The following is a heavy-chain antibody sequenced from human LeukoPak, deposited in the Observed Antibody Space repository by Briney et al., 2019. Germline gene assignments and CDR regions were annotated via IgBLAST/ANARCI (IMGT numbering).Heavy chain of an antibody. D-gene: IGHD2-21*02. V-gene: IGHV3-73*01. J-gene: IGHJ4*02. CDR3: GRLTDSAVTATDY. CDR1: GFTFSDYA. Sequence: GGSLKLSCAASGFTFSDYAVHWVRQASGKGLEWLGRIRGKASNYATVYAASVKGRLTISRDDSENTAYLQMNSLKTEDTAVYYCGRLTDSAVTATDYWGQGTLVTVSS. CDR2: IRGKASNYAT.